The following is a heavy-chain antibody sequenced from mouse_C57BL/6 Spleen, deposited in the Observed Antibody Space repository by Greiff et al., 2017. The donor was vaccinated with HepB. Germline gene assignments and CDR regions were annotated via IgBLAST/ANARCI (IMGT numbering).Heavy chain of an antibody. Sequence: EVQLVESGGGLVKPGGSLKLSCAASGFTFSSYAMSWVRQTPEKRLEWVATISDGGSYTYYPDNVKGRFTISRDNAKNNLYLQMSHLKSEDTAMYFCARDRDSAWFAYWGQGTLVTVSA. V-gene: IGHV5-4*01. CDR3: ARDRDSAWFAY. CDR2: ISDGGSYT. CDR1: GFTFSSYA. J-gene: IGHJ3*01.